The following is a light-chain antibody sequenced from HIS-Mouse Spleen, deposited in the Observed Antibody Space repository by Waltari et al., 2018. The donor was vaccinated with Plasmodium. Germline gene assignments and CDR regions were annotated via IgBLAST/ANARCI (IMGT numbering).Light chain of an antibody. CDR1: SSDVGGYNY. Sequence: QSALTQPPSASGSPGRSVTTPCPGPSSDVGGYNYFSWYQQHPGKAPKLMIYGVSKRPSGVPDRFSGSKSGNTASLTVSGLQAEDEADYYCSSYAGSSNLVFGGGTKLTVL. CDR3: SSYAGSSNLV. J-gene: IGLJ2*01. V-gene: IGLV2-8*01. CDR2: GVS.